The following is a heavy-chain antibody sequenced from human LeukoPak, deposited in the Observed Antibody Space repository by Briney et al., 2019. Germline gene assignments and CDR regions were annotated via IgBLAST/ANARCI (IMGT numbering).Heavy chain of an antibody. CDR1: GGSISSGDYY. Sequence: SETLSLTCTVSGGSISSGDYYWSWIRQPPGKGLEWIGYIYYSGSTYYNPSLKSRVTISVDTSKNQFSLKLSSVTAADTAVYYCARARGQLVRFYYFDDWGQGTLVTVSS. CDR3: ARARGQLVRFYYFDD. CDR2: IYYSGST. D-gene: IGHD1-1*01. J-gene: IGHJ4*02. V-gene: IGHV4-30-4*01.